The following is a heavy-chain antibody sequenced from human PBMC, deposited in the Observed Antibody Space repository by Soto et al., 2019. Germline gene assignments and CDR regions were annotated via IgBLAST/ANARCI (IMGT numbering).Heavy chain of an antibody. CDR3: ARAAGIMTRGFHGMDV. CDR1: GFAFSSYE. V-gene: IGHV3-48*03. D-gene: IGHD3-10*01. J-gene: IGHJ6*02. CDR2: ISSSSATI. Sequence: PGGSLRLSCTASGFAFSSYEMNWVRQAPGKGPEWISYISSSSATIHYVDSVKGRFTISRDNAKNSVYLQMNSLRAEDSAIYYCARAAGIMTRGFHGMDVWGQGTMVTVSS.